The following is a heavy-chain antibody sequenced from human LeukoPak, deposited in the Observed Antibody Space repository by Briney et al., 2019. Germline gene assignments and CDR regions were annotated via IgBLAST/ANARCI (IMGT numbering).Heavy chain of an antibody. J-gene: IGHJ3*02. CDR3: ARDLFPGPELERLGEDVFDI. V-gene: IGHV4-38-2*02. CDR1: DYSINSDFY. CDR2: IFRSGRT. D-gene: IGHD1-1*01. Sequence: SETLSLTCTVSDYSINSDFYWGWIRQPPGTGLEWIGTIFRSGRTYYNPSLQSRVTISLDKSKKQLFLRLSSVTAADTAVYYCARDLFPGPELERLGEDVFDIWGQGTMVIVSS.